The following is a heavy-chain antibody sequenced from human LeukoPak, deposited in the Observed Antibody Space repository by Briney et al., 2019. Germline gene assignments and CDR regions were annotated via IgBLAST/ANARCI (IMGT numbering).Heavy chain of an antibody. Sequence: ASVKVSCKASGYTFTSYGISWVRQAPGQGLEWMGWISAYNGNTNYAQKLQGRVTMTTDTSTSTAYMELRSLRSDDTAVYYCAREFYYDSSGYYYLTYFKHWGQGTLVTVSS. CDR1: GYTFTSYG. V-gene: IGHV1-18*01. CDR3: AREFYYDSSGYYYLTYFKH. CDR2: ISAYNGNT. J-gene: IGHJ1*01. D-gene: IGHD3-22*01.